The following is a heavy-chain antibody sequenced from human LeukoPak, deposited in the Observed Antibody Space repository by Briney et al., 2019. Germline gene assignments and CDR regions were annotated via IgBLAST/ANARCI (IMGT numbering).Heavy chain of an antibody. CDR1: GYTFTSYG. CDR2: ISAYNGNT. J-gene: IGHJ6*03. V-gene: IGHV1-18*01. Sequence: ASVKVSCKASGYTFTSYGVSWVRQAPGQGLEWMGWISAYNGNTNYAQKLQGRVTMTTDTSTSTAYMELRSLRSDDTAVYYRARYGSGSYYSYYYYYMDVWGKGTTVTVSS. D-gene: IGHD3-10*01. CDR3: ARYGSGSYYSYYYYYMDV.